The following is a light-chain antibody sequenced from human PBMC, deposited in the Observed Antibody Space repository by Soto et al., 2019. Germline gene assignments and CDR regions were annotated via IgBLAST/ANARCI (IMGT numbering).Light chain of an antibody. V-gene: IGLV1-40*01. CDR2: GNS. Sequence: QSVLTQPPSVSGAPGQRVTISCTGSSSNIGAGYDVHWYQQLPGTAPKLLIYGNSNRPSGVPDRFSGSKSGTSASLAIPGVQAEDEADYYCQSYDSSLSGVVFGGGTKLTVL. CDR3: QSYDSSLSGVV. CDR1: SSNIGAGYD. J-gene: IGLJ2*01.